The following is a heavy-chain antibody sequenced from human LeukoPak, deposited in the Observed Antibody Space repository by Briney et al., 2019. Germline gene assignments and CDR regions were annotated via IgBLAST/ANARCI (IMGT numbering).Heavy chain of an antibody. J-gene: IGHJ3*02. CDR3: ARGGPTVVTLDAFDI. V-gene: IGHV3-48*01. D-gene: IGHD4-23*01. CDR1: GFTFSSYS. Sequence: GGSLGLSCAASGFTFSSYSMHWVRQAPGKGLEWVSYISSSSSTIYYADSVKGRFTISRDNAKNSLYLQMNSLRAEDTAVYYCARGGPTVVTLDAFDIWGQGTMVTVSS. CDR2: ISSSSSTI.